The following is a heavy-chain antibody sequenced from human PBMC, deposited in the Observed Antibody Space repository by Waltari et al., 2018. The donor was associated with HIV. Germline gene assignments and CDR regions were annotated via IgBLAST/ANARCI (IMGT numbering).Heavy chain of an antibody. Sequence: EVQLVESGGGLVQPGRSLRLSCAASGFTFDAYAMHWVRQAPGKGLEGVSVISWISGSIGHADSVKGRFPIPRNNAKNSLYLQRNSLGAEDPSLYSCAKALGGGGYWGQGTLVTVSS. V-gene: IGHV3-9*01. J-gene: IGHJ4*02. CDR1: GFTFDAYA. CDR3: AKALGGGGY. CDR2: ISWISGSI. D-gene: IGHD3-16*01.